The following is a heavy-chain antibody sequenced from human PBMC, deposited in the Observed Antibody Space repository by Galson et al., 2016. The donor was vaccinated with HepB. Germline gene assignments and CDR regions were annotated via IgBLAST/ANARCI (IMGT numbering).Heavy chain of an antibody. CDR1: GGSINRRSYY. D-gene: IGHD2-15*01. CDR3: ARHGCDGSCYPSDRNYYYFGLDV. CDR2: IYSSGSA. Sequence: SETLSLTCSVSGGSINRRSYYWGWIRRAPGKGLEWIGTIYSSGSAYYNPSLKSRVTISVDTSKNQFSLEVRSVTAADTAMYYCARHGCDGSCYPSDRNYYYFGLDVWGKGTTVTVSS. J-gene: IGHJ6*04. V-gene: IGHV4-39*01.